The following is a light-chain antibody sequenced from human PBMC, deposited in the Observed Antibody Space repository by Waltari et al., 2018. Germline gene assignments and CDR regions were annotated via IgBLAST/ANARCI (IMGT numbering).Light chain of an antibody. CDR3: ATWDANVNAQVV. V-gene: IGLV1-44*01. CDR2: SDN. Sequence: QSALTQQPSVSGTPGQTVTISCSGTRSNIGANTGNWYQPVPGTDPKLLIFSDNQRSSGIPDRFSGSKSGTSASLAISGLQSDDEADYFCATWDANVNAQVVFGGGTTVTV. CDR1: RSNIGANT. J-gene: IGLJ2*01.